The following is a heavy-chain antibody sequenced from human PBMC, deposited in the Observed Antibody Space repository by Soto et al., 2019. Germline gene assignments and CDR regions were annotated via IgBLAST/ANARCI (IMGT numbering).Heavy chain of an antibody. CDR1: GGSISSSSYY. Sequence: SETLSLTCTVSGGSISSSSYYWGWIRQPPGKGLEGIGSIYYSGSTYYNPSLKSRVTISVDTSKNQFSLKLSSVTAADTAVYYCARLGQYYYGSGSYDPPYGMDVWGQGTTVTVSS. J-gene: IGHJ6*02. CDR2: IYYSGST. D-gene: IGHD3-10*01. CDR3: ARLGQYYYGSGSYDPPYGMDV. V-gene: IGHV4-39*01.